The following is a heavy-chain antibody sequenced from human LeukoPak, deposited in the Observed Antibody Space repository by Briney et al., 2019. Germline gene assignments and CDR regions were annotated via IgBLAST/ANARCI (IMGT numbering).Heavy chain of an antibody. D-gene: IGHD2-15*01. CDR1: GYTFTSYG. CDR3: ARDVGYCSGGSCYPYGWYYYYYYYMDV. J-gene: IGHJ6*03. Sequence: ASVKVSCKASGYTFTSYGISWVRQAPGQGLEWMGWINPNSGGTNYAQKFQGRVTMTRDTSISTAYMELRSLRSDDTAVYYCARDVGYCSGGSCYPYGWYYYYYYYMDVWGKGTTVTISS. CDR2: INPNSGGT. V-gene: IGHV1-2*02.